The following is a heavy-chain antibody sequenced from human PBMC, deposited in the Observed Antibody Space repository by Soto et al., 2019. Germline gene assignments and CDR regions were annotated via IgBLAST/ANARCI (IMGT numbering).Heavy chain of an antibody. D-gene: IGHD3-9*01. CDR2: MSPDSSNA. Sequence: QVQVVRSRAEVKKPGASVKVSCKTSGYTFTDYDINWVRQAPGQGLEWMGWMSPDSSNAGYAQQFQGRVSMTSNTSIRTAYMELSSLRTEDTAVYYCEVTTGYWGQGTLVTVSS. CDR3: EVTTGY. CDR1: GYTFTDYD. J-gene: IGHJ4*02. V-gene: IGHV1-8*01.